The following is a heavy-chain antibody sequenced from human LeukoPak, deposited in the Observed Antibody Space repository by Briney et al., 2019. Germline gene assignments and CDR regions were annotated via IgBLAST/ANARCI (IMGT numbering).Heavy chain of an antibody. D-gene: IGHD2-15*01. J-gene: IGHJ4*02. CDR1: GFTFHDHA. CDR3: AKVLLPRGITPLDY. V-gene: IGHV3-9*01. CDR2: ITWDSGRI. Sequence: GGSLRLSRAASGFTFHDHAMHWVRQVPGKGLEWVSSITWDSGRIGYADSVKGRFTISRDNAKNSLYLQVNSLRIEDTALYYCAKVLLPRGITPLDYWGQGTLVTVSS.